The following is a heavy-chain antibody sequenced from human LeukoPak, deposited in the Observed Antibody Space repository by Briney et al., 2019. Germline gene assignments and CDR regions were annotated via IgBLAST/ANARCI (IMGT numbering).Heavy chain of an antibody. CDR2: ISGSGGNT. Sequence: GGSLRLSCAASGFTFSIYAMTWVRQAPGKGLEWVSAISGSGGNTYYANSVKGRFTISRDNSMNTLYLQMNSLRAEDTAIYYCAKDSLPTSGCRGYFDYWGQGTLVTVSS. V-gene: IGHV3-23*01. CDR1: GFTFSIYA. D-gene: IGHD6-25*01. CDR3: AKDSLPTSGCRGYFDY. J-gene: IGHJ4*02.